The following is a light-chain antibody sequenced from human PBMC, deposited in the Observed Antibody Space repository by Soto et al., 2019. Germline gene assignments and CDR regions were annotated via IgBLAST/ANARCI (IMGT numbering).Light chain of an antibody. CDR1: SSDVGSHNL. CDR2: EAS. Sequence: QSVLTQPASVSGSPGQSITISCTGTSSDVGSHNLVSWYQQYPGKAPKLIIFEASKRPSGVSNRFSGSKSGSTASLTISGLQAEVEADYCCCSSAAGSTYVFGSGTKVTVL. J-gene: IGLJ1*01. V-gene: IGLV2-23*01. CDR3: CSSAAGSTYV.